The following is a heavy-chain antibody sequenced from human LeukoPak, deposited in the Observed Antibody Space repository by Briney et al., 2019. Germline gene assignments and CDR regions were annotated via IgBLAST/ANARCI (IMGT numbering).Heavy chain of an antibody. V-gene: IGHV4-4*07. Sequence: AETLSLTCTVSGGSISSYYWSWIRQPAGKGLEWIGRIYTSGSTNYNPSLTSRVTMSVDTSKNQFSLKLSSVTAADTAVYYCARAAAVAGRGGVFDYWGQGTVVTVSS. D-gene: IGHD6-19*01. CDR3: ARAAAVAGRGGVFDY. J-gene: IGHJ4*02. CDR2: IYTSGST. CDR1: GGSISSYY.